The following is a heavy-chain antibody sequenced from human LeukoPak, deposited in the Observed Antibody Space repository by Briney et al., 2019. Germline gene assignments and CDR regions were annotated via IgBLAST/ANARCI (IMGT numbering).Heavy chain of an antibody. CDR2: IIPIFGTS. Sequence: SVKVSCKASGGTFSSYAISWVRQAPGQGLEWMGGIIPIFGTSNYAQKFQGRVTITADKSTSTAYMELSSLRSEDTAVYYCARGEFAYPIVVVPAAIGGDWFDPWGQGTLVTVSS. CDR3: ARGEFAYPIVVVPAAIGGDWFDP. D-gene: IGHD2-2*02. CDR1: GGTFSSYA. V-gene: IGHV1-69*06. J-gene: IGHJ5*02.